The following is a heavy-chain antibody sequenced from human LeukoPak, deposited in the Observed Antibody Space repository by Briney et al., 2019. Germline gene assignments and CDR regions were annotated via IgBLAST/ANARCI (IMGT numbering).Heavy chain of an antibody. J-gene: IGHJ6*03. CDR3: ARVGPSYYYYYMDA. V-gene: IGHV3-7*01. Sequence: PGGSLRLSCSASGFTFSSSWMTWVRQAPGKGLEGVANIKQDGSEQYTADSLKGRFTISRDNDKKLVFLQVNSLRVDDTAVYYCARVGPSYYYYYMDAWGNGTTVIVSS. CDR1: GFTFSSSW. CDR2: IKQDGSEQ.